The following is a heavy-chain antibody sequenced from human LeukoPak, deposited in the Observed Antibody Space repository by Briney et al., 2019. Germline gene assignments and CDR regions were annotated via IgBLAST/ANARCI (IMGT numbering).Heavy chain of an antibody. V-gene: IGHV3-74*03. D-gene: IGHD4-23*01. CDR1: GFTFSSYW. CDR2: INNDGRRT. Sequence: PGGSLRLSCAASGFTFSSYWVHWVRQAPGKGLMWVSRINNDGRRTTYADSVKGRSTISRDNAKNTLYLQMNSLGAEDTAVYYSAMSTVGLDYWGQGTLVTVSS. J-gene: IGHJ4*02. CDR3: AMSTVGLDY.